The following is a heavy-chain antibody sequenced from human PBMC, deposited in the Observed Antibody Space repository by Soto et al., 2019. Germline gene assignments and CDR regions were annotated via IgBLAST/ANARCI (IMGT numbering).Heavy chain of an antibody. D-gene: IGHD3-10*01. CDR3: VRQPGGVATPGDDY. CDR1: GYNFDAFD. CDR2: MNPRTGDT. J-gene: IGHJ4*02. Sequence: QVQLVQSGAEVKKPGASVKVSCEASGYNFDAFDIHWVRQAAGQGLEWMGWMNPRTGDTAFAQEVQDRVTMTSDTSRNTAYMEVSGLRSEDTAVYFCVRQPGGVATPGDDYWGQGTLVTVSS. V-gene: IGHV1-8*02.